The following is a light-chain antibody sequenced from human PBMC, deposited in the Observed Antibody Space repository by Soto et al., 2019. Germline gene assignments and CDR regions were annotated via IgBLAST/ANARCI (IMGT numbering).Light chain of an antibody. CDR3: EQYRRYPCT. V-gene: IGKV1-5*01. CDR2: GAS. CDR1: QNIGLS. Sequence: DIQMTQSPSTLSASVGDRVTLTCRASQNIGLSLAWFQQKPGKAPKLLIYGASSLESGVPSRFSGSGSGTEFTLTISRLQPDDFATYYCEQYRRYPCTFGQGTKVEIK. J-gene: IGKJ1*01.